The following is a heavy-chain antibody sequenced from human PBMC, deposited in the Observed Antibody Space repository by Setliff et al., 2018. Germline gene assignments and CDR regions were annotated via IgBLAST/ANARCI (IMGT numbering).Heavy chain of an antibody. CDR2: VYPTGST. Sequence: SETLSLTCTVSGDSITSGSDSWNWIRQPAGKGLQWIRRVYPTGSTNYNPSLVSRVTISIDTSKSQFSLRLSSVTAADTAVYYCARQRRIWNDLDYFDYWGQGTLVTVSS. CDR3: ARQRRIWNDLDYFDY. CDR1: GDSITSGSDS. J-gene: IGHJ4*02. D-gene: IGHD1-1*01. V-gene: IGHV4-61*02.